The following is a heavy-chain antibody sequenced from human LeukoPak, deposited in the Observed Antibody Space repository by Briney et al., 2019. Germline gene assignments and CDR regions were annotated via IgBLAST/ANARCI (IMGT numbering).Heavy chain of an antibody. CDR3: ATTVTTSLAY. Sequence: LEWIGEINHSGSTNYNPSLKSRVTISVDTSKNQFSLKLSSVTAADTAVYYCATTVTTSLAYWGQGTLVTVSS. V-gene: IGHV4-34*01. D-gene: IGHD4-17*01. CDR2: INHSGST. J-gene: IGHJ4*02.